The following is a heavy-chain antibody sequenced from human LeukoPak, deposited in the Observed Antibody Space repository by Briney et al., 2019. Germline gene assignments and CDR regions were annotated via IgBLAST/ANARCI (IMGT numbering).Heavy chain of an antibody. V-gene: IGHV3-23*01. CDR1: GFSFSSYV. CDR2: ISGNGGST. Sequence: GGSLRLSCVASGFSFSSYVMNWVRQAPGTGLEWVSAISGNGGSTYYADSVKGRFTISRDNSKNTLYLQMSSPRAEDTAVYYCAKDYYYDSSGYSACFDYWGQGTLVTVSS. CDR3: AKDYYYDSSGYSACFDY. J-gene: IGHJ4*02. D-gene: IGHD3-22*01.